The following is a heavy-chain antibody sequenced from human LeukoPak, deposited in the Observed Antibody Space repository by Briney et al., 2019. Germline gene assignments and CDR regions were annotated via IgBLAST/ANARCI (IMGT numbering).Heavy chain of an antibody. Sequence: GGSLRLSCKVSGFTFRSYAMHWVRKAPGKGLEGVAFISNDGTNKYYADSVRGRFTISRDNSKNTLYLQMNSLRVEDTAVYYCARDTGSQDSSSWYGAVDYWGQGTLVTVSS. J-gene: IGHJ4*02. CDR3: ARDTGSQDSSSWYGAVDY. D-gene: IGHD6-13*01. CDR1: GFTFRSYA. CDR2: ISNDGTNK. V-gene: IGHV3-30-3*01.